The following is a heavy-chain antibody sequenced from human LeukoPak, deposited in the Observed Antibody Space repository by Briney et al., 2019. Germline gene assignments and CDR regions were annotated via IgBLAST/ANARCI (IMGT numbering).Heavy chain of an antibody. CDR3: ARDYDSGGGTYLGY. Sequence: KAGGSLRLSCAASGFTFSSYDMNWVRQAPGKGLEWVSSISSSSSYIYYADSVKGRFTISRDNAKNSLYLQMNSLRAEDTAVYYCARDYDSGGGTYLGYWGQGTLVTVSS. V-gene: IGHV3-21*01. J-gene: IGHJ4*02. CDR1: GFTFSSYD. CDR2: ISSSSSYI. D-gene: IGHD3-3*01.